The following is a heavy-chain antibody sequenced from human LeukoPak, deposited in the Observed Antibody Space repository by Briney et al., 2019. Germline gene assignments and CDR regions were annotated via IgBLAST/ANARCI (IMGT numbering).Heavy chain of an antibody. CDR1: GFTFSTYG. CDR2: ISGSGGST. J-gene: IGHJ6*04. CDR3: AELGITMIGGV. D-gene: IGHD3-10*02. V-gene: IGHV3-23*01. Sequence: GGSLRLSCAASGFTFSTYGMTWVRQAPGKGLEWVSAISGSGGSTYYADSVKGRFTISRDNSKNTLYLQMNSLRAEDTAVYYCAELGITMIGGVWGKGTTVTISS.